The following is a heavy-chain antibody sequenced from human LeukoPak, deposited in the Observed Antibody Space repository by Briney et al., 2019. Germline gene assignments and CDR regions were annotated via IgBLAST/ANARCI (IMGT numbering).Heavy chain of an antibody. V-gene: IGHV1-8*01. J-gene: IGHJ6*02. D-gene: IGHD3-10*01. Sequence: ASVKVSCKASGYTFTSYDINWVRQATGQGLEWMGWMNPNSGNTGYAQKFQGRVTMTRNTSISIAYMELSSLRSEDTAVYYCARGAWFGDQTGTYYYYYGMDVWGQGATVTVSS. CDR1: GYTFTSYD. CDR2: MNPNSGNT. CDR3: ARGAWFGDQTGTYYYYYGMDV.